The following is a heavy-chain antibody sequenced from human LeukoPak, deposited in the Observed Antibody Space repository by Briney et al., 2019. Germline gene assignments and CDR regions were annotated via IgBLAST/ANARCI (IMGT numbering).Heavy chain of an antibody. CDR3: ASILYG. D-gene: IGHD2-2*02. V-gene: IGHV3-53*01. Sequence: GGSLRLSCVGSGFTVSSYYMSWVRQAPGKGLECVSLIYSGGGTYYADSVKGRFTISRDTSQNTVFLQMNSLRDEDTALYYCASILYGWGQGTLVTVSS. CDR1: GFTVSSYY. CDR2: IYSGGGT. J-gene: IGHJ4*02.